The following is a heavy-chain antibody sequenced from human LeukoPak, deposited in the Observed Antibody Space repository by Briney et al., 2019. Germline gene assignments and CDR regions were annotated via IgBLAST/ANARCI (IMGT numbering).Heavy chain of an antibody. J-gene: IGHJ4*02. CDR3: ARDPPLDSSGY. CDR2: INHSGST. V-gene: IGHV4-34*01. Sequence: SETLSLTXAVYGGSFGGYYWSWIRQPPGKGLEWIGEINHSGSTNYNPSLKSRVTISVDTSKNQFSLKLSSVTVADTAVYYCARDPPLDSSGYWGQGTLVTVSS. D-gene: IGHD3-22*01. CDR1: GGSFGGYY.